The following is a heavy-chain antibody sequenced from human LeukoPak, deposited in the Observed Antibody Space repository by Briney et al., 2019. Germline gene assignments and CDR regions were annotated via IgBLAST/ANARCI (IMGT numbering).Heavy chain of an antibody. D-gene: IGHD5-18*01. J-gene: IGHJ4*02. Sequence: PGGSLRLSCAAYGFSFSNSWMNWLRQAPGKGLEWVASTKPDGSQKCYVDSVKGRFFVSRDNVKDSLYLQMDSLRADDTAVYYCARDRGYTSFDFWGQGTLVAVSS. CDR2: TKPDGSQK. CDR1: GFSFSNSW. CDR3: ARDRGYTSFDF. V-gene: IGHV3-7*01.